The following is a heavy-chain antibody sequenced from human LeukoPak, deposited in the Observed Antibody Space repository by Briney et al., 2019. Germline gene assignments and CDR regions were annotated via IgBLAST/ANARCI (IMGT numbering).Heavy chain of an antibody. V-gene: IGHV3-21*01. Sequence: GGSLRLSCAASGFTFSSYSMNWVRQAPGKGLEWVSSISSSSSSYIYYADSVKGRFTISRDNAKNSLYLQMNSLRAEDTAVYYCAREEQWLVLSPVWDRYFDYWGQGTLVTVSS. CDR3: AREEQWLVLSPVWDRYFDY. CDR1: GFTFSSYS. D-gene: IGHD6-19*01. CDR2: ISSSSSSYI. J-gene: IGHJ4*02.